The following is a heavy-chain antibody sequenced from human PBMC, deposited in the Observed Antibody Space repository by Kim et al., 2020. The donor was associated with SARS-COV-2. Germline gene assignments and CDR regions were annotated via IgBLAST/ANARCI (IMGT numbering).Heavy chain of an antibody. V-gene: IGHV3-48*03. J-gene: IGHJ6*03. CDR3: ARDPPHYYYYYMAV. Sequence: GGSLRLSCAASGFTFSSYEMNWVRQAPGKGLEWVSYISSSGSTIYYADSVKGRFTISRDNAKNSLYLQMNSLRAEDTAVYYCARDPPHYYYYYMAVWGKGPTVTVSS. CDR1: GFTFSSYE. CDR2: ISSSGSTI.